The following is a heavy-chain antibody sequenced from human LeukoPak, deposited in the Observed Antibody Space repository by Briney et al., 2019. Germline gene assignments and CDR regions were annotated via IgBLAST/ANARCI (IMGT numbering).Heavy chain of an antibody. D-gene: IGHD3-9*01. CDR2: IYSGGST. CDR1: GFTVSSNY. CDR3: ARDSPPHYDILTGYETYYYGMDV. J-gene: IGHJ6*02. Sequence: GGSLRLSCAASGFTVSSNYMSWVRQAPGKGLEWVSVIYSGGSTYCADSVKGRFTISRDNSKNTLYLQMNSLRAEDTAVYYCARDSPPHYDILTGYETYYYGMDVWGQGTTVTVSS. V-gene: IGHV3-66*01.